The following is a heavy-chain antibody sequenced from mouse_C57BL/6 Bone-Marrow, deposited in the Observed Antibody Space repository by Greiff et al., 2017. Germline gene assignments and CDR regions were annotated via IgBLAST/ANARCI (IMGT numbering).Heavy chain of an antibody. V-gene: IGHV1-19*01. CDR2: INPYNGGT. D-gene: IGHD1-1*01. Sequence: VQLQQSGPVLVKPGASVKMSCKASGYTFTDYYMNWVKQSHGKSLEWIGVINPYNGGTSYNQKFKGKATLTVDKSASTAYMELNSLTSEDSAVYYGDRDYGSSYWYFDVWGTGNTVTVSS. CDR1: GYTFTDYY. CDR3: DRDYGSSYWYFDV. J-gene: IGHJ1*03.